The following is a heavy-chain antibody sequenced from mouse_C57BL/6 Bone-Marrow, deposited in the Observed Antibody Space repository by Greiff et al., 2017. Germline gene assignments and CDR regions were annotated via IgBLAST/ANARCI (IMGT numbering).Heavy chain of an antibody. V-gene: IGHV1-64*01. CDR1: GYTFTSYW. D-gene: IGHD2-5*01. CDR2: IHPNSGST. J-gene: IGHJ2*01. CDR3: ARGGNPYYSNYGEYYFDY. Sequence: QVQLKQPGAELVKPGASVKLSCKASGYTFTSYWMHWVKQRPGQGLEWIGMIHPNSGSTNYNEKFKSKATLTVDKSSSTAYMQLSSLTSEDSAVYYCARGGNPYYSNYGEYYFDYWGQGTTLTVSS.